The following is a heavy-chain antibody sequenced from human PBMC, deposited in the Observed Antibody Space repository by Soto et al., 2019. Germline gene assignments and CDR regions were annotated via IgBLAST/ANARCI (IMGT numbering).Heavy chain of an antibody. CDR1: GGTFSSYA. CDR2: IIPIFGTA. CDR3: ASDRSGYPPFDY. V-gene: IGHV1-69*01. D-gene: IGHD3-22*01. J-gene: IGHJ4*02. Sequence: QVQLVQSGAEVKKPGSSVKVSCKASGGTFSSYAISWVRQAPGQGLEWMGGIIPIFGTANYAQKFQGRVTSPADESTSTAYMELSSLRSEDTAVYYCASDRSGYPPFDYWGQGTLVTFSS.